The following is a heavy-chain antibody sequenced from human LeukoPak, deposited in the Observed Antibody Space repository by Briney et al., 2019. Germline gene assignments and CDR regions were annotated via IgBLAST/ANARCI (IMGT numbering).Heavy chain of an antibody. J-gene: IGHJ5*02. D-gene: IGHD3-10*01. CDR1: GGSISSGGYY. V-gene: IGHV4-31*03. Sequence: PSETLSLTCTVSGGSISSGGYYWSWIRQHPGKGLEWIGCIYYSGSTYYNPSLKSRVTISVDTSKNQFSLKLSSVTAADTAVYYCARDVSGSGSYLFHWFDPWGQGTLVTVSS. CDR2: IYYSGST. CDR3: ARDVSGSGSYLFHWFDP.